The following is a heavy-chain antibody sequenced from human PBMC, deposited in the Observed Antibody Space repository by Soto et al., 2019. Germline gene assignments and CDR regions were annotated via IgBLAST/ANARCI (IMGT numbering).Heavy chain of an antibody. CDR2: IYWNDDK. V-gene: IGHV2-5*01. J-gene: IGHJ4*02. CDR1: GFSRTTAGVA. Sequence: QITLKESGPTLVKPTQTLTLTCTFSGFSRTTAGVAVGWIRQPPGGALEWLALIYWNDDKRFSPSLKTRLTIAGDPSRNQVVLSLTNMDPGDTATYFCAHSNGGYEIIYFDFWGQGSPVTVSS. CDR3: AHSNGGYEIIYFDF. D-gene: IGHD5-12*01.